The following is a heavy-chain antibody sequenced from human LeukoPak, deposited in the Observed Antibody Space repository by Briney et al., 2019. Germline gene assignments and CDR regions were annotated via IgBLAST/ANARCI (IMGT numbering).Heavy chain of an antibody. CDR3: AREASCCDPYYYYYYMDV. CDR2: IYTSGST. V-gene: IGHV4-61*02. CDR1: GGSISSGSYY. D-gene: IGHD2-2*01. J-gene: IGHJ6*03. Sequence: SQTLSLTCTVSGGSISSGSYYWSWIRQPAGKGLEWIGRIYTSGSTNYNPSLKSRVTISVDTSKNQFSLKLSSVTAADTAVYYCAREASCCDPYYYYYYMDVWGKGTTVTVSS.